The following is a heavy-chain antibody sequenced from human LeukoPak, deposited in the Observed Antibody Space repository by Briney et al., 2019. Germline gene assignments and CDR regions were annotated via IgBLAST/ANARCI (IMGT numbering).Heavy chain of an antibody. CDR3: ARFYCSSTSCLEDY. Sequence: GGTLRLSCAASGFTFSSYWMRWVRQAPGKGLVWVSRINSDGSSTSYADSVKGRFTISRDNAKNTLYLQMNSLRAEDTAVHYCARFYCSSTSCLEDYWGQGTLVTVSS. V-gene: IGHV3-74*01. D-gene: IGHD2-2*01. CDR2: INSDGSST. CDR1: GFTFSSYW. J-gene: IGHJ4*02.